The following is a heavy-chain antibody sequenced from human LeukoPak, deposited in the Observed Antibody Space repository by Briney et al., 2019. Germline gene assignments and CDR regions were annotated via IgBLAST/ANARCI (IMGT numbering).Heavy chain of an antibody. J-gene: IGHJ4*02. D-gene: IGHD4/OR15-4a*01. CDR1: GFTFSRYG. V-gene: IGHV3-30*02. Sequence: GGSLRLSCAASGFTFSRYGMHWVRQAPGKGLEWVAFIRFDGSERYYADSVKGRFTISRDNSKNTLYLQMNSLRAEDTAVYYCAKGHLRVLLDYWGQGTLVTVSS. CDR2: IRFDGSER. CDR3: AKGHLRVLLDY.